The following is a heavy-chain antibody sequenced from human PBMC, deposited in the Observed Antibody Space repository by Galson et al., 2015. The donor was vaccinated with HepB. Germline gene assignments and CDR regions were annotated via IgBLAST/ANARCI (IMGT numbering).Heavy chain of an antibody. CDR3: ARVVIVGREECYIDY. CDR1: GDSVSSNSAA. J-gene: IGHJ4*02. D-gene: IGHD2/OR15-2a*01. CDR2: TYYRSKWYN. V-gene: IGHV6-1*01. Sequence: CAISGDSVSSNSAAWNWIRQSPSRGLEWLGRTYYRSKWYNDYAVSVKSRITINPDTSKNQFSLQLNSVTPEDAAMYYCARVVIVGREECYIDYWGQGTLVTVSS.